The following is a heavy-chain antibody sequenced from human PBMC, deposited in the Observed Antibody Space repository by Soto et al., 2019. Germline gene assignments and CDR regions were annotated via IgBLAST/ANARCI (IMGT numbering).Heavy chain of an antibody. Sequence: PGGSLRLSCAASGFTFSSYGMHWVRQAPGKGLEWVAVISHDGSNKYYADSVKGRFTISRDNSKNTLYLQMNSLRAEDAAVYYCAKDPSGWGYYYYYYGMGDWGQGTTVTVAS. J-gene: IGHJ6*02. CDR3: AKDPSGWGYYYYYYGMGD. V-gene: IGHV3-30*18. D-gene: IGHD6-19*01. CDR2: ISHDGSNK. CDR1: GFTFSSYG.